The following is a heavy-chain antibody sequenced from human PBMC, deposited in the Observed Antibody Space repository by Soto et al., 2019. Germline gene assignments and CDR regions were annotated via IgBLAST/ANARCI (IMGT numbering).Heavy chain of an antibody. CDR3: ARQIKWREYNWFDP. V-gene: IGHV4-59*08. CDR2: IYYSGST. D-gene: IGHD1-26*01. CDR1: GGSISSYY. J-gene: IGHJ5*02. Sequence: PSETLSLTCTVSGGSISSYYWSWIRQPPGKGLEWIGYIYYSGSTNYNPSLKSRVTISVDTSKNQFSLKLSSVTAADTAVYYCARQIKWREYNWFDPWGQGTLVTVSS.